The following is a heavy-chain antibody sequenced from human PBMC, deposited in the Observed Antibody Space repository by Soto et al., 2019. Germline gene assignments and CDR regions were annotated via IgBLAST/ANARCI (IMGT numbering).Heavy chain of an antibody. D-gene: IGHD4-17*01. Sequence: GGSLRLSCAASGFTFSSYWMHWVRQAPGKGLVWVSRINSDGSSTSYADSVKGRFTISRDNAKKTLYLQMNSLRAEDTAVYYCARVCSTCVDYGDLYNWFDPWGQGTLVTVSS. CDR3: ARVCSTCVDYGDLYNWFDP. CDR2: INSDGSST. CDR1: GFTFSSYW. V-gene: IGHV3-74*01. J-gene: IGHJ5*02.